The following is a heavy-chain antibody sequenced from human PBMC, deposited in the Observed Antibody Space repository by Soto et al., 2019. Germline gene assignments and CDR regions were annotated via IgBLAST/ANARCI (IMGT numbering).Heavy chain of an antibody. CDR1: GGTFSSYS. J-gene: IGHJ6*03. Sequence: PGGSLRLSSAASGGTFSSYSMNWVRQAPGKGLEWVSYISSSSSTIYYADSVKGRFTISRDNAKNSLYLQMNSLRAEDTAVYYCAREAGGYCSSTSCYPHYYYYYYMDVWGKGTTVTVSS. V-gene: IGHV3-48*01. CDR3: AREAGGYCSSTSCYPHYYYYYYMDV. CDR2: ISSSSSTI. D-gene: IGHD2-2*01.